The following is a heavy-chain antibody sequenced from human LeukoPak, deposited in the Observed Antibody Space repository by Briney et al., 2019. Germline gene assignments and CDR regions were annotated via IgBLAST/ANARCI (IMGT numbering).Heavy chain of an antibody. Sequence: ASVKVSCKASGYTFTSYDINWVRQATGQGLEWMGWMNPNSGNTGYAQKFQGRVTMTRNTSISTAYMELSSLRSEDTAVYYCARGLEERHGYYDSTLGVDYWGQGTLVTVSS. J-gene: IGHJ4*02. CDR2: MNPNSGNT. D-gene: IGHD3-22*01. CDR3: ARGLEERHGYYDSTLGVDY. CDR1: GYTFTSYD. V-gene: IGHV1-8*01.